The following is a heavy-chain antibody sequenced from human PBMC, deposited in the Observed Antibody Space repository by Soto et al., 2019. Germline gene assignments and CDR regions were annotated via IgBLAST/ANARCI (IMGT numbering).Heavy chain of an antibody. D-gene: IGHD6-13*01. CDR1: GGSISSGGYY. Sequence: PXETLSLTCTVSGGSISSGGYYWSWIRQHPGKGLEWIGYIYYSGSTYYNPSLKSRVTISVDTSKNQFSLKLSSVTAADTAVYYCARGGGIAAAGTFDYWGQGTLVTVSS. CDR2: IYYSGST. V-gene: IGHV4-31*03. CDR3: ARGGGIAAAGTFDY. J-gene: IGHJ4*02.